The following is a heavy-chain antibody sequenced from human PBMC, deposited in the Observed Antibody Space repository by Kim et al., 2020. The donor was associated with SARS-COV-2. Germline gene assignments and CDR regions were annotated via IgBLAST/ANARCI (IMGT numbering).Heavy chain of an antibody. CDR3: ARVARPIVVVPATRRRNWLDP. Sequence: SETLSLTCAVYGGSFSGYYWSWIRQPPGKGLEWIGEINHSGSTNYNPSLKSRVTISVDTSKNQFSLKLSSVTAADTAVYYCARVARPIVVVPATRRRNWLDPWGQGTLVTVSS. V-gene: IGHV4-34*01. CDR1: GGSFSGYY. J-gene: IGHJ5*02. D-gene: IGHD2-2*01. CDR2: INHSGST.